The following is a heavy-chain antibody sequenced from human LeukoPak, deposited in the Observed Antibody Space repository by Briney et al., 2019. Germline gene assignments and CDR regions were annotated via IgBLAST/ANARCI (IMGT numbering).Heavy chain of an antibody. Sequence: GGSLRLSCAASGFTFSSYAMSWVRQAPGKGLEWVSAISGSGGSTYYADSVKGRFTISRDNSKNTLHLQMNSLRAEDTAVYYCAKGWYSASCYDYWGQGTLVTVSS. D-gene: IGHD2-2*01. J-gene: IGHJ4*02. CDR1: GFTFSSYA. CDR3: AKGWYSASCYDY. V-gene: IGHV3-23*01. CDR2: ISGSGGST.